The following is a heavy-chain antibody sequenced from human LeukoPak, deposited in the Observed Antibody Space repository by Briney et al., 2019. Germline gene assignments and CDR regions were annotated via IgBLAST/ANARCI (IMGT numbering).Heavy chain of an antibody. CDR2: ITSNGDST. V-gene: IGHV3-64D*06. CDR3: VKDQGEYSSSWYYFDN. D-gene: IGHD6-13*01. CDR1: GFIFSSYP. J-gene: IGHJ4*02. Sequence: PGGSLRLSCSTSGFIFSSYPMHWVRQPPGKGLEYVSGITSNGDSTNHADSVKGRFTISRDNSKNTLSLHMSSLRAEDTAVYYCVKDQGEYSSSWYYFDNWGQGTLVTVSS.